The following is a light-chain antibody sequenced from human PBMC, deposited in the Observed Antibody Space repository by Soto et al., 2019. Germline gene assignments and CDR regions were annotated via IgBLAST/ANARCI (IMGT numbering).Light chain of an antibody. Sequence: EIVMTQSPATLSVSPGERATLSCRASQSVNSNLVWYQQKPGQAPRLLIYGASTRATGIPDRFSGSGYGTEFTLTISSLQSEDFAVYYCQQYNNLLWTFGQGTKVEIK. V-gene: IGKV3-15*01. CDR3: QQYNNLLWT. CDR2: GAS. J-gene: IGKJ1*01. CDR1: QSVNSN.